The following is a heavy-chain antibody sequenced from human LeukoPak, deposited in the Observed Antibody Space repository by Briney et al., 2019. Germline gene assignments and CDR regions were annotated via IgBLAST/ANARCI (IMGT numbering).Heavy chain of an antibody. CDR3: ARDRIDGYNPDY. Sequence: GASVKVSCKASGGTFSSYAISWVRQAPGQGLEWMGRIIPIFGTANYAPKFQGRVTITTDESTSTAYMELSSLRSEDTAVYYCARDRIDGYNPDYWGQGTLVTVSS. CDR1: GGTFSSYA. J-gene: IGHJ4*02. CDR2: IIPIFGTA. V-gene: IGHV1-69*05. D-gene: IGHD5-24*01.